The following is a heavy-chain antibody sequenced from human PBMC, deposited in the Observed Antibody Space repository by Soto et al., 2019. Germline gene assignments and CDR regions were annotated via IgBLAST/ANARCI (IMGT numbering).Heavy chain of an antibody. CDR1: GITLSNSW. CDR2: IGESGTPT. Sequence: PGGSLRLSCAASGITLSNSWMHWVRQAPGKGLEWVSLIGESGTPTYYADSVKGRFTISRDNSGNTLFLEMYSLRAEDTAVYYCARYIPGVRYYGMDVWGQGTTVTVSS. D-gene: IGHD2-2*01. V-gene: IGHV3-23*01. CDR3: ARYIPGVRYYGMDV. J-gene: IGHJ6*02.